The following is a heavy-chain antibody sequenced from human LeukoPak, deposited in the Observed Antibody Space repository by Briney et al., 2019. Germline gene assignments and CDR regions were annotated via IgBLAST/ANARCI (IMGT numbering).Heavy chain of an antibody. V-gene: IGHV3-48*01. CDR2: ISTGSSTI. D-gene: IGHD5-12*01. CDR1: GFTFSSYS. Sequence: GGSLRLSCAASGFTFSSYSMNWVRQAPGKGLEWVSYISTGSSTIYYADSVKGRFTISRDNAKNSLYLQMNSLRAEDTAVYYCAKEKGPRLPCDYWGQGTLVTVSS. J-gene: IGHJ4*02. CDR3: AKEKGPRLPCDY.